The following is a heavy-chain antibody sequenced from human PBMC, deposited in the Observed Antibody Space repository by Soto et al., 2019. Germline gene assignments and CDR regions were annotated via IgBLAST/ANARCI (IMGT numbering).Heavy chain of an antibody. CDR3: AKTDYDILTGYYPYYFDY. V-gene: IGHV3-23*01. D-gene: IGHD3-9*01. CDR1: GFTFSSYA. Sequence: EVQLLESGGGLVQPGGSLRLSCAASGFTFSSYAMSWVRQAPGKGLEWVSAISGSGGSTYYADSVKGRFTISRDNSKNTLYLQMNSLRAEDTAVYYCAKTDYDILTGYYPYYFDYWGQGTLVTVSS. CDR2: ISGSGGST. J-gene: IGHJ4*02.